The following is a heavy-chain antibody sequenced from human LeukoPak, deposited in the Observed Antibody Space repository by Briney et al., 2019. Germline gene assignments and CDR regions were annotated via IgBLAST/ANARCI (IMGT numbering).Heavy chain of an antibody. Sequence: PGGSLRLSCAASGFTFSSYSMNWVRQAPGKGLEWVSSISSSSSYIYYADSVKGRSTISRDNAKNSLYLQMNSLRAEDTAVYYCARDSFYYDSSGYPRGDYWGQGTLVTVSS. CDR2: ISSSSSYI. CDR1: GFTFSSYS. CDR3: ARDSFYYDSSGYPRGDY. J-gene: IGHJ4*02. V-gene: IGHV3-21*01. D-gene: IGHD3-22*01.